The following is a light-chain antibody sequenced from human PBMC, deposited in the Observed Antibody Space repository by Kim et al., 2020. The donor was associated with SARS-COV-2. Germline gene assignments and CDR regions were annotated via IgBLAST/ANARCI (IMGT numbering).Light chain of an antibody. CDR3: QQYGSAPIT. CDR2: GAS. V-gene: IGKV3-20*01. CDR1: QSFSGNF. Sequence: SPGESATLSCRASQSFSGNFLAWYQQKPGQAPRLLIHGASTRATGIPDRFSGSGSGTDFTLTISRLEPEDFAVYYCQQYGSAPITFGGGTKVDIK. J-gene: IGKJ4*01.